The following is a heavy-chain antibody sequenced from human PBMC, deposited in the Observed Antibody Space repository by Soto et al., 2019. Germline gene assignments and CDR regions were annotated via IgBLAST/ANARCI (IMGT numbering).Heavy chain of an antibody. CDR1: GGSISGADYY. J-gene: IGHJ4*02. CDR3: ARTRGSSFFDF. Sequence: TLSLTCDVSGGSISGADYYWSGIRQHPGKCLEWIGYIFYSGTSYYNYNSSLKSRLFMSLDPSKNNFYLKLTSVTAADTAVYYCARTRGSSFFDFWGPGTLVTV. V-gene: IGHV4-31*11. CDR2: IFYSGTS. D-gene: IGHD2-15*01.